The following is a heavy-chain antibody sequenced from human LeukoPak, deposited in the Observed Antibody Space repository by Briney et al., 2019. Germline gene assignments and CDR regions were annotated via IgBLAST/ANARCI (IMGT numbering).Heavy chain of an antibody. J-gene: IGHJ4*02. CDR3: AKDFGYKQSYFDY. V-gene: IGHV3-30*18. D-gene: IGHD5-24*01. Sequence: PGGSLRLSCAASGFTFSSYGMHWVRQAPGKGLEWVAVISYDGSNKYYADSVKGRFTISRDNSKNTLYLQMNSLRAEDTAVYYCAKDFGYKQSYFDYWGQGTLVTVS. CDR2: ISYDGSNK. CDR1: GFTFSSYG.